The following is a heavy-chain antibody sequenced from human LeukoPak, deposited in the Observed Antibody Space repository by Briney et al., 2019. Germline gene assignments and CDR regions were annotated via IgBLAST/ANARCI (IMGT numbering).Heavy chain of an antibody. CDR1: GGSISSSRYY. CDR2: IYYSGST. D-gene: IGHD1-26*01. Sequence: PSETLSLPCTVSGGSISSSRYYWGWIRQPPGKGLEWIGSIYYSGSTYYNTSLKSRVTISVDTSKNQFSLKLSSVTAADTAVYYCARSGSGSYYWGQGTLVTVSS. V-gene: IGHV4-39*01. CDR3: ARSGSGSYY. J-gene: IGHJ4*02.